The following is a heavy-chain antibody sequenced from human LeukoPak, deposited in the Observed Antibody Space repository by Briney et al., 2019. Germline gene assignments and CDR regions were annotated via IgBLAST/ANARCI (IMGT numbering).Heavy chain of an antibody. CDR3: ARVGRYCSSTSCYRNFDY. CDR2: IKPSGGST. Sequence: ATVKVSCKASGYTFTSYYMHWVRQAPGQGLEWMGIIKPSGGSTSYAQKFQGRVTMTRDTSTSTVYMELSSLRSEDTAVYYCARVGRYCSSTSCYRNFDYWGQGTLVTVSS. D-gene: IGHD2-2*01. J-gene: IGHJ4*02. CDR1: GYTFTSYY. V-gene: IGHV1-46*01.